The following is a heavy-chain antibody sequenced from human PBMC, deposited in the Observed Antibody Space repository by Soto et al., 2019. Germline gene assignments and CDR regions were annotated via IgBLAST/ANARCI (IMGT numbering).Heavy chain of an antibody. CDR3: ARGGNWNLDY. V-gene: IGHV4-59*01. CDR1: GGSISSYY. CDR2: IYYSGST. D-gene: IGHD1-20*01. J-gene: IGHJ4*02. Sequence: QVQLQESGPGLVKPSETLSLTCTVSGGSISSYYWSWIRQPPGKGLEWIGYIYYSGSTNYNPSLKRRVTISVDTSKNQFSLKLSSVTAADTAVYCCARGGNWNLDYWGQGTLVTVSS.